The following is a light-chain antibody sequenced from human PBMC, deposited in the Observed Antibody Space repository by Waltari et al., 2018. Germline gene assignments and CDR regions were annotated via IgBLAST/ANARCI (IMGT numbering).Light chain of an antibody. CDR2: AAS. CDR1: QGIASW. V-gene: IGKV1D-16*01. CDR3: QQYESHSPNI. J-gene: IGKJ2*01. Sequence: DIQMTQSPSSVSASVGDRVTITCRASQGIASWLAWYQQKPGRAPKLLIYAASRLQSGGPSRFSGSGSGTDFSLTISSLQPEDFATYYCQQYESHSPNIFGQGTKLEIK.